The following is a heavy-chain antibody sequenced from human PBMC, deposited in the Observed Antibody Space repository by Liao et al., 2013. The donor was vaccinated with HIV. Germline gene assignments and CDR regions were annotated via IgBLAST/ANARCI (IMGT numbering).Heavy chain of an antibody. CDR3: ARVGMTTITGYYYYIDV. CDR1: GGSISSGSYY. D-gene: IGHD5-24*01. CDR2: IYSSGST. V-gene: IGHV4-61*02. Sequence: QVQLQESGPGLVKPSQTLSLTCTVSGGSISSGSYYWSWIRQPAGKGLEWIGRIYSSGSTNYNPSLKSRVTISVDTSKNHFSLRLTSVTAADTAMYYCARVGMTTITGYYYYIDVWGKGTTVTVSS. J-gene: IGHJ6*03.